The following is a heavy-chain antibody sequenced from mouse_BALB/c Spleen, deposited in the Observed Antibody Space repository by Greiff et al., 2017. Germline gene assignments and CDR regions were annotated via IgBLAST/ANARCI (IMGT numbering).Heavy chain of an antibody. V-gene: IGHV1-87*01. Sequence: QVQLQQSGAELARPGASVKLSCKASGYTFTSYWMQWVKQRPGQGLEWIGAIYPGDGDTRYTQKFKGKATLTADKSSSTAYMQLSSLASEDSAVYYCARENLDYYFDYWGQGTTLTVSS. CDR1: GYTFTSYW. CDR3: ARENLDYYFDY. CDR2: IYPGDGDT. J-gene: IGHJ2*01.